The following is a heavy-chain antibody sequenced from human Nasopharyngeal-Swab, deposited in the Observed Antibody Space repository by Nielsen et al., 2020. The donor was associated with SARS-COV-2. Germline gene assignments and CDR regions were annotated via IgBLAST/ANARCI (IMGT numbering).Heavy chain of an antibody. CDR3: AKGPLIIVVDYYFDY. D-gene: IGHD2-2*01. Sequence: VRQAPGKGLEWVAVISYDGSNKYYADSVKGRFTISRDNSKNTLYLQMNSLRAEDTAVYYCAKGPLIIVVDYYFDYWGQGTLVTVSS. CDR2: ISYDGSNK. J-gene: IGHJ4*02. V-gene: IGHV3-30*18.